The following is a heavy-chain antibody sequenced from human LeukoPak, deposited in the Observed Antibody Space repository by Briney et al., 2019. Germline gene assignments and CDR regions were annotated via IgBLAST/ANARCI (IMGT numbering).Heavy chain of an antibody. J-gene: IGHJ4*02. V-gene: IGHV3-53*01. CDR3: ILTTVTTSVEY. D-gene: IGHD4-17*01. CDR2: IYNGVSI. Sequence: GGSLRLSCAASGFTVSSNYMNWVRQAPGKGLDWVSVIYNGVSIHYADSVKGRFTISSDNSKNTVYLQMNSLRAEDTAAYYCILTTVTTSVEYWGQGTLVTVSS. CDR1: GFTVSSNY.